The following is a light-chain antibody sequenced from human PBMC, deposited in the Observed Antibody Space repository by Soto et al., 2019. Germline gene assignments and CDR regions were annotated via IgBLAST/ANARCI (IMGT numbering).Light chain of an antibody. CDR3: QQHGISHIT. Sequence: VLTQSPGTLSLSPGVSATLSCRSSQNINNNYLAWYQHKPGQAPRLLMYDASLRATGVPDRFSGSGSGTDFTLTITRLEPDDSAVYYCQQHGISHITFGQGTLLEIK. CDR1: QNINNNY. J-gene: IGKJ5*01. CDR2: DAS. V-gene: IGKV3-20*01.